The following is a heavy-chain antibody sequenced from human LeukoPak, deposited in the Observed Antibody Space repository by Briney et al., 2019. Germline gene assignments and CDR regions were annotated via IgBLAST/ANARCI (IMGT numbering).Heavy chain of an antibody. CDR1: GFTFSSYG. CDR3: STDRYRHSGSYQTPFDY. CDR2: ISYDESNK. V-gene: IGHV3-30*03. Sequence: GGSLRLSCAASGFTFSSYGMHWVRQAPGKGLEWVAFISYDESNKYYADSVKGRFTISRDNSKSTLYLQMNSLKTEDTAVYYCSTDRYRHSGSYQTPFDYWGQGTLVTVSS. J-gene: IGHJ4*02. D-gene: IGHD1-26*01.